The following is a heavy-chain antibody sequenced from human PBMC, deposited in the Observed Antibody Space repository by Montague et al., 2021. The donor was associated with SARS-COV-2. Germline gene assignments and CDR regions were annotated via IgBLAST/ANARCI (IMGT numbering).Heavy chain of an antibody. J-gene: IGHJ4*01. D-gene: IGHD1-1*01. CDR2: IHYSGGT. CDR3: AKVAGRSPSYFDS. Sequence: TLSLTCTVSGVSINSAASYWTWIRQHPGKGLEWIGYIHYSGGTYSNPSLRSRIAMSVDTSKNQLSLRLASLTATDAGMYFCAKVAGRSPSYFDSWGPGTLVTVSS. V-gene: IGHV4-31*03. CDR1: GVSINSAASY.